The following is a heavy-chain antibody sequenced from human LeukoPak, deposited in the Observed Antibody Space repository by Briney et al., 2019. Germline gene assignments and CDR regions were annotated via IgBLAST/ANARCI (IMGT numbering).Heavy chain of an antibody. J-gene: IGHJ4*02. CDR1: GFTFNGSA. Sequence: PGGSLRLSCAASGFTFNGSAMHWVRQASGKGLEWVGRIRSKTNNYATAYAASVKGRFTISRDDSKNTAYLQMNSLRAEDTAVYYCAKHSYRVDSFTDYWGQGTLVTVSS. D-gene: IGHD5-12*01. CDR2: IRSKTNNYAT. CDR3: AKHSYRVDSFTDY. V-gene: IGHV3-73*01.